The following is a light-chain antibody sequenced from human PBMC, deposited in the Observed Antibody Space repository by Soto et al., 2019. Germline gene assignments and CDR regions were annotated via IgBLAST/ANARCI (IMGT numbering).Light chain of an antibody. CDR1: QSVSSS. V-gene: IGKV3-15*01. J-gene: IGKJ5*01. CDR3: QQYNNWSPIT. Sequence: EILMTRTPATLSVSPGERATLSCRASQSVSSSLAWYQQKPGQAASLLIYGASTRATGIPARFSGSGSGTEFTLTISSLQSEDFAVYYCQQYNNWSPITFGQGTRLEI. CDR2: GAS.